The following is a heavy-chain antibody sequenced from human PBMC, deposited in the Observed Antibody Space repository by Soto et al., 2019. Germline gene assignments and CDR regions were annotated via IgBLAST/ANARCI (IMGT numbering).Heavy chain of an antibody. CDR3: ASRYSGYWFDP. Sequence: SETLSLTCSVSGGSISSGYYYWSWIRQPPGKGLEWIGNIYYSGNTYYNPSLKSRLIISVDKSKNQFSLKLSSVTAADTAVYYCASRYSGYWFDPWGQGTLVTVS. CDR1: GGSISSGYYY. J-gene: IGHJ5*02. CDR2: IYYSGNT. V-gene: IGHV4-30-4*01. D-gene: IGHD5-12*01.